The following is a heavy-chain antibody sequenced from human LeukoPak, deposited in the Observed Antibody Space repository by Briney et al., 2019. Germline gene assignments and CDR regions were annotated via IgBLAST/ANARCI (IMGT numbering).Heavy chain of an antibody. CDR3: ARDTAMVASYYYYMDV. V-gene: IGHV4-59*11. D-gene: IGHD5-18*01. J-gene: IGHJ6*03. CDR1: GGSISSHF. Sequence: PSETLSLTCTVSGGSISSHFWSWVRQPPGKGLEWIGYIFYSGTTKYNPSLRSRVTISADTSKNQFSLKLSSVTAADTAVYYCARDTAMVASYYYYMDVWGKGTTVTVSS. CDR2: IFYSGTT.